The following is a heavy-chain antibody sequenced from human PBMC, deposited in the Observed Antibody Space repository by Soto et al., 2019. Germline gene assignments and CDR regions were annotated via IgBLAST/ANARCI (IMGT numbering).Heavy chain of an antibody. J-gene: IGHJ6*02. D-gene: IGHD3-22*01. Sequence: GGSLRLSCAASGFTFSSYAMSWVRQAPGKGLEWVSAISGSGGSTYYADSVKGRFTISRDNSKNTLYLQMNSLRAEDTAVYSCAKGSGSHYYYYYGMDVWGQGTTVTVSS. CDR2: ISGSGGST. CDR3: AKGSGSHYYYYYGMDV. CDR1: GFTFSSYA. V-gene: IGHV3-23*01.